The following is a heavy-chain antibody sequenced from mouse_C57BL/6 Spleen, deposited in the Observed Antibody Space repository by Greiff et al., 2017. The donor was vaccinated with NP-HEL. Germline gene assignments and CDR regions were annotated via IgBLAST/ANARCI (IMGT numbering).Heavy chain of an antibody. CDR3: ARMDYGTYFDY. V-gene: IGHV3-6*01. CDR1: GYSITSGYY. J-gene: IGHJ2*01. Sequence: EVKLMESGPGLVKPSQSLSLTCSVTGYSITSGYYWNWIRQFPGTTLEWMGYISYDGSNNYNPSLKNRISIPRDTSKNQFFLKLNSVTTEDTATYYCARMDYGTYFDYWGQGTTLTVSS. D-gene: IGHD1-1*01. CDR2: ISYDGSN.